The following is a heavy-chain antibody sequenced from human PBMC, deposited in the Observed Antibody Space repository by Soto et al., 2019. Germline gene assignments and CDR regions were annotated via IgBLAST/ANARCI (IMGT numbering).Heavy chain of an antibody. V-gene: IGHV1-18*01. CDR3: SRGRYGDY. CDR1: GYTFTSYG. D-gene: IGHD1-1*01. CDR2: ISAHNGNT. Sequence: QVHLVQSGAEVKKPGASAKVSCKGSGYTFTSYGITWVRQAPGQGLEWMGWISAHNGNTDYAQKLQGRVTVTRDTSASTAYMELRSLRSDVTAVDYCSRGRYGDYWGQGALVTVSS. J-gene: IGHJ4*02.